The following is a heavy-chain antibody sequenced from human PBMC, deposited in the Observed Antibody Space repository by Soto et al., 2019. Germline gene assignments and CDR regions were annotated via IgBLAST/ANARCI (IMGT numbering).Heavy chain of an antibody. Sequence: QVQLQESGPGLVKPSQTLSLTCTVSGGSISSGGYYWSWIRQHPGKGLEWIGYIYYSGSTYYNPSLKSRVTLSVDTSKNQFSLKLSSVTAADTAVYYCARDRGIAAAGTRWFDPWGQGTLVTVSS. CDR3: ARDRGIAAAGTRWFDP. CDR1: GGSISSGGYY. CDR2: IYYSGST. D-gene: IGHD6-13*01. V-gene: IGHV4-31*03. J-gene: IGHJ5*02.